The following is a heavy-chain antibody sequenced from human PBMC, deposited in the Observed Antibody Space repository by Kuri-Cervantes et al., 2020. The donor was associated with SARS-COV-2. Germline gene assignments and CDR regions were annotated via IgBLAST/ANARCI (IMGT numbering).Heavy chain of an antibody. D-gene: IGHD1-20*01. CDR2: IYYSGST. V-gene: IGHV4-31*03. CDR1: GGSISSGGYY. Sequence: SETLSLTCTVSGGSISSGGYYWSWIRQHPGKGLEWIGYIYYSGSTYYNPSLKSRVTISVDTSKNQFSLKLSSVTAADTAVYYCARDLGNNWNDPFDYWGQGTLVTVSS. J-gene: IGHJ4*02. CDR3: ARDLGNNWNDPFDY.